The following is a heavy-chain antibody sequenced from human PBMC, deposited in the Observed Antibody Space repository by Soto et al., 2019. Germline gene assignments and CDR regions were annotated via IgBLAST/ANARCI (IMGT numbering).Heavy chain of an antibody. Sequence: PSETLSLTCTVSGGSISSYYWSWIRQPPGKGLEWIGYLYYSGSTNYNPSLKSRVTISVDTSKNQFSLKLSSVTAADTAVYYCARQWLVRGGFDYWGQGTLVTVSS. CDR1: GGSISSYY. V-gene: IGHV4-59*08. J-gene: IGHJ4*02. D-gene: IGHD6-19*01. CDR3: ARQWLVRGGFDY. CDR2: LYYSGST.